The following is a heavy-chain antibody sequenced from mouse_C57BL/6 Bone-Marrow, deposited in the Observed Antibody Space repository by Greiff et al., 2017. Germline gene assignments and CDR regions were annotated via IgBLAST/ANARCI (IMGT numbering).Heavy chain of an antibody. CDR1: GYTFTSYW. Sequence: VQLQQPGAELVKPGASVKMSCKASGYTFTSYWITWVKQRPGQGLEWIGDIYPGSGSTNYNEKFKSKATLTVDTSSSTAYMQLSSLTSEDSAVXYCARSDDDYDGGAWFAYWGQGTLVTVSA. D-gene: IGHD2-4*01. CDR2: IYPGSGST. V-gene: IGHV1-55*01. J-gene: IGHJ3*01. CDR3: ARSDDDYDGGAWFAY.